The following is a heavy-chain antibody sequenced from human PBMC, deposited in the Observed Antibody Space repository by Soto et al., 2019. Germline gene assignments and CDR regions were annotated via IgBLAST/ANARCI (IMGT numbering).Heavy chain of an antibody. CDR3: VGGQYYFDY. D-gene: IGHD3-10*01. CDR2: ISYDGSNK. CDR1: GFPFTTYG. V-gene: IGHV3-30*03. J-gene: IGHJ4*02. Sequence: QVQLVESEGGVVQPGRSLRLSCAASGFPFTTYGMHWVREGPGKGLEWVAVISYDGSNKYYADSVKGRFTISRDNSKNMLYLQMNSLRPEDTALYYCVGGQYYFDYRGQGTLVTVSS.